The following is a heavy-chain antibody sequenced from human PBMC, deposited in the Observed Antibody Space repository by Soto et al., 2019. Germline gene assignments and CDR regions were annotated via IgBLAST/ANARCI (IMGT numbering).Heavy chain of an antibody. Sequence: PSETLSLRCAVSGDSLTSIDHWVWIRQPPGRGLDWYASIYHSPTTYYNPSPKSRVTISLATPKNQFSLNLRSVTAADSAVYYCARTENVGYHPHCGQGDLVTLSS. D-gene: IGHD5-12*01. CDR3: ARTENVGYHPH. CDR1: GDSLTSIDH. V-gene: IGHV4-38-2*01. CDR2: IYHSPTT. J-gene: IGHJ4*02.